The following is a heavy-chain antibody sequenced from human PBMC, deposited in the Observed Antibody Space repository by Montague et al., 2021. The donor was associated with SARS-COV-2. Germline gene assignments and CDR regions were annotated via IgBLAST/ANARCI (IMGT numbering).Heavy chain of an antibody. CDR2: ISSDGDHK. CDR1: GFIFSNYA. D-gene: IGHD3-10*01. V-gene: IGHV3-30-3*02. Sequence: SLRLSCAGSGFIFSNYAMHWVRQAPGKGPEWLAVISSDGDHKYYADSVQGRPTISRDNSKKTLYLQVNSLRPEDTAVYFCAKDQGQLWFNELSGNWLDPWGQGTLVTVSS. CDR3: AKDQGQLWFNELSGNWLDP. J-gene: IGHJ5*02.